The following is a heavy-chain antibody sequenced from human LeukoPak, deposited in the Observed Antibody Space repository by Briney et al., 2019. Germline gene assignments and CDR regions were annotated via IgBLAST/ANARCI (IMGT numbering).Heavy chain of an antibody. Sequence: PSETLSLTCTVSGCSISSYYWSWIRQPAGKGLEWIGRIYTSGSTNYNPSLTSRVNISVDTSKNQLSLNLTSVTAADTAVYYCARWGSIAVARFDYWGQGTLVTVSS. D-gene: IGHD6-6*01. CDR3: ARWGSIAVARFDY. J-gene: IGHJ4*02. CDR1: GCSISSYY. V-gene: IGHV4-4*07. CDR2: IYTSGST.